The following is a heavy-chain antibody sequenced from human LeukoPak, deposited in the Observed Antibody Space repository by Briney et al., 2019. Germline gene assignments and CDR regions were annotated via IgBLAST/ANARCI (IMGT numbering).Heavy chain of an antibody. Sequence: SETLSLTCTVSGGSISSSSYYWGWIRQPPGKGLEWIGSIYYSGSTYYNPSLKSRVTISVDTSKNQFSLKLSSVTAADTAVYYCAGEPRIAAAGTGYFDYWGQGTLVTVSS. CDR2: IYYSGST. V-gene: IGHV4-39*07. D-gene: IGHD6-13*01. J-gene: IGHJ4*02. CDR3: AGEPRIAAAGTGYFDY. CDR1: GGSISSSSYY.